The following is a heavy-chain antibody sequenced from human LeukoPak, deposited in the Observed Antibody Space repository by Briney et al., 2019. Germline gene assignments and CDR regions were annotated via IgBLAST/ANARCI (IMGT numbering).Heavy chain of an antibody. CDR2: INHSGGA. CDR3: ARGQGTVTTH. Sequence: PSETLSLTCAVSGGSFSRYYWTWIRQPPGKGLEWIGEINHSGGANYNPSLKSRVTISLDTSKNQFSLKLSSVTAADTALYYCARGQGTVTTHWGQGTLVTISS. D-gene: IGHD4-17*01. V-gene: IGHV4-34*01. J-gene: IGHJ4*02. CDR1: GGSFSRYY.